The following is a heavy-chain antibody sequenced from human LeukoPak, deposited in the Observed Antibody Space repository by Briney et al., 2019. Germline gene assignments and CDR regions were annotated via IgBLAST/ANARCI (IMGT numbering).Heavy chain of an antibody. CDR1: EFPFRAYG. D-gene: IGHD1-1*01. Sequence: GGSLRLSCLASEFPFRAYGMSWVRQAPATGLEWVSSISGCGSSIHYKESVRGRFHISRDNSGKSAYLQADIRGAEGTVVFYFAMFVADWNHGGMDVWGQGTRVIVSS. CDR2: ISGCGSSI. V-gene: IGHV3-21*01. CDR3: AMFVADWNHGGMDV. J-gene: IGHJ6*02.